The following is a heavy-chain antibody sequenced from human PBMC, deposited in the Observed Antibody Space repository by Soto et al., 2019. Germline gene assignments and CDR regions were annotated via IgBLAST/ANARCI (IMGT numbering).Heavy chain of an antibody. D-gene: IGHD2-2*03. Sequence: SETLSLTCAVYGGSFSVYYWSWIRQPPGKGLEWIGEINHRGSTNYNPSLKSRVTISVDTSKNQFSLILSSVTAADTAVYYCARLNGYCVSTSCHGYYGMDVWGQGTTVTVSS. V-gene: IGHV4-34*01. J-gene: IGHJ6*02. CDR2: INHRGST. CDR3: ARLNGYCVSTSCHGYYGMDV. CDR1: GGSFSVYY.